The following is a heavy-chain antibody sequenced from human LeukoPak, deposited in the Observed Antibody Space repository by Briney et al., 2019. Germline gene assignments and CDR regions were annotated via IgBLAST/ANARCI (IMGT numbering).Heavy chain of an antibody. D-gene: IGHD6-6*01. CDR2: IYYSGST. J-gene: IGHJ3*02. CDR1: GGSISSSSYY. V-gene: IGHV4-39*01. Sequence: SETLSLTCTVSGGSISSSSYYWGWIRQPPGKGLEWSGSIYYSGSTYYNPSLKSRVTISVDTSKNQFSLKLSSVTAADTAVYYCARHLPYSSSGHDAFDIWAKGQWSPSLQ. CDR3: ARHLPYSSSGHDAFDI.